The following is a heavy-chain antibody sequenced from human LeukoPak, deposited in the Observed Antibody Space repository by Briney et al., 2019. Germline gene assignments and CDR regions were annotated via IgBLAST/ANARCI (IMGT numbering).Heavy chain of an antibody. J-gene: IGHJ4*02. CDR1: GYSFLNYW. D-gene: IGHD4-17*01. CDR2: IYPSDSDT. CDR3: ARGAATTNYDF. V-gene: IGHV5-51*01. Sequence: GESLKIFCQGSGYSFLNYWGVWWRQMPGKGLEWMGIIYPSDSDTRYSPSFRGQVTNSADKSITTAYLQWSSLKASDTAKYYCARGAATTNYDFWGQGTLVIVSS.